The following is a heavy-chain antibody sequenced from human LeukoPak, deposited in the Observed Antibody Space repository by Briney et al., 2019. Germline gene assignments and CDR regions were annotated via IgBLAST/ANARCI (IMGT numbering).Heavy chain of an antibody. D-gene: IGHD6-19*01. J-gene: IGHJ4*02. Sequence: GSLRLSCAASGFTFSSYAMHWVRQAPGEGLEWVAVISYDGSNKYYTDSVKGRFTISGDNSKNTLYLQMNSLGADDTAVYYCARASVAVAGPGIFDYWGQGALVTVSS. CDR2: ISYDGSNK. CDR1: GFTFSSYA. CDR3: ARASVAVAGPGIFDY. V-gene: IGHV3-30*04.